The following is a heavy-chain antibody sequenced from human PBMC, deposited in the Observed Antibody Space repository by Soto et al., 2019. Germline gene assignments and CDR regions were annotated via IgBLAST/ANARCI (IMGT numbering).Heavy chain of an antibody. V-gene: IGHV3-33*01. D-gene: IGHD5-12*01. J-gene: IGHJ4*02. CDR1: GFTFSSYG. Sequence: GGSLRLSCAASGFTFSSYGMHWVRQAPGKGLEWVAVIWYDGSNKYYANSVKGRFTTSRDNSKNTLDLQMNSLGAEDTGVYYCARDSDIVASFDYWGQGTLVTVSS. CDR2: IWYDGSNK. CDR3: ARDSDIVASFDY.